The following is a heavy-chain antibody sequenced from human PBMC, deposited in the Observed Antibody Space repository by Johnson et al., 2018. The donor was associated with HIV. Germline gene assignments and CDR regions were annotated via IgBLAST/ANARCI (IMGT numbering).Heavy chain of an antibody. CDR1: GFTVISNH. D-gene: IGHD3-22*01. Sequence: VQLVESGGGLIQPGGSLRLSCVASGFTVISNHMSWVRQAPGKGLEWVSVIYSGDSTNYADSVTGRFTISRDNSKNTLYLQMKSLRAEDTALYHCARVIMTVVGGDAFDIWGQGTMVTVSS. CDR2: IYSGDST. J-gene: IGHJ3*02. CDR3: ARVIMTVVGGDAFDI. V-gene: IGHV3-53*01.